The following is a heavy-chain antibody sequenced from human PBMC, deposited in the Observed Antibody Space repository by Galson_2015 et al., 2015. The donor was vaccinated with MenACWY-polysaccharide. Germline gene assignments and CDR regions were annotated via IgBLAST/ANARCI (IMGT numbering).Heavy chain of an antibody. V-gene: IGHV3-23*01. J-gene: IGHJ4*02. CDR2: SGSGGGL. Sequence: SLRLSCAASGFSFSANGMSWVRQAPGRGLEWVSGSGSGGGLYYADSVKGRFTVSRDNSQNTLYLQMNNLRAEDTAVYYCAKVGPRSIWTMGIDYWGQGTLVTVSS. CDR1: GFSFSANG. D-gene: IGHD3-3*02. CDR3: AKVGPRSIWTMGIDY.